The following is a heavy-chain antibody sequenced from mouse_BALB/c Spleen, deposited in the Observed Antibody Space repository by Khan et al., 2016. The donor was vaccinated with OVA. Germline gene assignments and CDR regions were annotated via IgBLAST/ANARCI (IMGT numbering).Heavy chain of an antibody. D-gene: IGHD1-3*01. CDR3: ARGGYSSFAY. CDR2: VYPGNGDI. Sequence: VQLQQSGTVLARPGASVKMSCKASGYSFTSYLIHWVKQRPGQGLEWIGDVYPGNGDITYNQKFKDKAKLTAGTSANTAYMELSSLTNEDSAVYCCARGGYSSFAYWGQGTLVTVS. V-gene: IGHV1-5*01. CDR1: GYSFTSYL. J-gene: IGHJ3*01.